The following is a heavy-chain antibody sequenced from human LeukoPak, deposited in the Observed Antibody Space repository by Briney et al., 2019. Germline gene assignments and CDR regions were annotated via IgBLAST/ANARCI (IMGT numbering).Heavy chain of an antibody. Sequence: GRSLSLSCAASGFTFSSYGMHWVRQDSGKGLEWVAVISYDGGTKYYADSVKGRFTVSRDNSKNTLYLQMNSLRSEDTAVYFCAKETYSTSWQLDSWGQGTLVTVSS. J-gene: IGHJ4*02. CDR1: GFTFSSYG. D-gene: IGHD6-13*01. CDR2: ISYDGGTK. CDR3: AKETYSTSWQLDS. V-gene: IGHV3-30*18.